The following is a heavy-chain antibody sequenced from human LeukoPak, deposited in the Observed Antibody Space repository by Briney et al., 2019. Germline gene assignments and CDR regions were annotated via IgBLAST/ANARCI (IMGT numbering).Heavy chain of an antibody. CDR1: GGSVSSNSAA. Sequence: SQTLSLTCAISGGSVSSNSAAWNWIRQSPSRGLEWLGRTYYRSKWYNDYAVSVKSRITINPDTSKNQFSLQLNSVTPEDTAVYYCARVGPLLRSTLYGMDVWGQGTTVTVSS. CDR2: TYYRSKWYN. J-gene: IGHJ6*02. D-gene: IGHD3-3*01. V-gene: IGHV6-1*01. CDR3: ARVGPLLRSTLYGMDV.